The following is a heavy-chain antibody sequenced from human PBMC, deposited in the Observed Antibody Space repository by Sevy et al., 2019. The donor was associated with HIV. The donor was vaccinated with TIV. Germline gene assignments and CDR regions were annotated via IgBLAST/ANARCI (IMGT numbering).Heavy chain of an antibody. D-gene: IGHD6-19*01. Sequence: GGSLRLSCAASGFTFSSYAMSWVRQAPGKGLERVSAISGSGGSTYYADSVKGRFTISRDNSKNTLYLQMNSLRAEDTAVYYCAKSKLIAVAFDYWSQGTLVTVSS. CDR2: ISGSGGST. V-gene: IGHV3-23*01. J-gene: IGHJ4*02. CDR1: GFTFSSYA. CDR3: AKSKLIAVAFDY.